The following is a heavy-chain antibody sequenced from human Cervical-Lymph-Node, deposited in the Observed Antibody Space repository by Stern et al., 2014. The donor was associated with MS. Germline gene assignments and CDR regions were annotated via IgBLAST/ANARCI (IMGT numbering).Heavy chain of an antibody. D-gene: IGHD1-14*01. J-gene: IGHJ4*02. CDR2: IYPGDSET. V-gene: IGHV5-51*01. Sequence: EVQLVQSGAELIRPGESLKISCKGSGFTFSIYWIAWVRQMPGKGLEWMGIIYPGDSETRYSPSFQGQVTMSADKSTSPAYLQWSSLNASDTAMYFCARQTTAWASDVWGQGTLVTVSS. CDR1: GFTFSIYW. CDR3: ARQTTAWASDV.